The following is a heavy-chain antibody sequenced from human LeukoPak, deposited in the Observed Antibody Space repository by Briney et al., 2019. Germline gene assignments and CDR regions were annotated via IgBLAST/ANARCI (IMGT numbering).Heavy chain of an antibody. Sequence: GGSLRLSCAASGFTFSSYAMSWVRQAPGKGLEWVSGISWNSGSIGYADSVKGRFTISRDNAKNSLYLQMNSLRAEDTALYYCAKAARSRDGYNDYWGQGTLVTVSS. CDR3: AKAARSRDGYNDY. V-gene: IGHV3-9*01. J-gene: IGHJ4*02. CDR2: ISWNSGSI. D-gene: IGHD5-24*01. CDR1: GFTFSSYA.